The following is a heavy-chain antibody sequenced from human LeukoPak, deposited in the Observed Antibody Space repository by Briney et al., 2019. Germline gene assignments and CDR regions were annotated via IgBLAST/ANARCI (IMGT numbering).Heavy chain of an antibody. CDR3: MSPGWYDAFDV. CDR1: GFTFDDYG. V-gene: IGHV3-7*02. CDR2: IKQDGSEK. Sequence: GGSLRLSCAASGFTFDDYGMSWVRQAPGKGLEWVANIKQDGSEKYYVDSVKGRFTISRDNAKNSLYLQMNSLRAEDTAVYYCMSPGWYDAFDVWGQGTMVTVSS. J-gene: IGHJ3*01. D-gene: IGHD2-15*01.